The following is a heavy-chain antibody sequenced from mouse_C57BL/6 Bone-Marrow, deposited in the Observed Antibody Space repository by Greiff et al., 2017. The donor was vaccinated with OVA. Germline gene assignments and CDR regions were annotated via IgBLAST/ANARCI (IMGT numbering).Heavy chain of an antibody. V-gene: IGHV5-6*01. CDR1: GFTFSSYA. D-gene: IGHD1-1*02. CDR2: ISSGGSYT. Sequence: EVQVVESGGDLVKPGGSLKLSCAASGFTFSSYAMSWVRQTPDKRLEWVASISSGGSYTYYPDSVKGRFTISRDNARNTLYLQMSSLESEDTAMYYCASDWCYFDYWGKGTTLTVSS. CDR3: ASDWCYFDY. J-gene: IGHJ2*01.